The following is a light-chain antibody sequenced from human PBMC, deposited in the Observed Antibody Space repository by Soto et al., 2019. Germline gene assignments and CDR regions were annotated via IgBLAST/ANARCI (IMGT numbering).Light chain of an antibody. V-gene: IGLV2-23*02. CDR2: DAT. J-gene: IGLJ3*02. CDR1: SSDIGRYNL. CDR3: SLSASTTPFM. Sequence: QSALTQPASVSGSPGQSITISCTGTSSDIGRYNLVSWYQQHPGKPPKLMIYDATKRPSGVSNRFSGSKSGNTASLTISGLQAEDDADYYCSLSASTTPFMFGGGTKLTVL.